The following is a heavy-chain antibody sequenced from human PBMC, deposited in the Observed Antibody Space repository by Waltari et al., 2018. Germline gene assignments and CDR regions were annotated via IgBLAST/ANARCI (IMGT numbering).Heavy chain of an antibody. CDR1: GGSFSGSY. Sequence: QVQLQQWGAGLLKPSETLSLTCAVYGGSFSGSYWSWIRQPPGKGLGWIGEINHSGSTNYNPSLKSRVTISVDTSKNQFSLKLSSVTAADTAVYYCARGNPDRGPYVWGSYRYTGGGPFDYWGQGTLVTVSS. V-gene: IGHV4-34*01. D-gene: IGHD3-16*02. J-gene: IGHJ4*02. CDR3: ARGNPDRGPYVWGSYRYTGGGPFDY. CDR2: INHSGST.